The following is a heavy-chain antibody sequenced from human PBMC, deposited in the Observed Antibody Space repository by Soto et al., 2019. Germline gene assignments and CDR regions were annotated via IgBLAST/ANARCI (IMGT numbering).Heavy chain of an antibody. D-gene: IGHD2-15*01. V-gene: IGHV1-18*04. J-gene: IGHJ4*02. CDR2: ISAYNGNT. CDR3: ARGQVTYLSSGGPRTHYFDD. CDR1: GYTFTRYG. Sequence: ASVKVSCKASGYTFTRYGFSWLRQAPGQGLEWMGWISAYNGNTNYAQNYQGRVTMTTDTSTSTAYMELRNLRSDDTAVYYCARGQVTYLSSGGPRTHYFDDCGQGPFVTVSS.